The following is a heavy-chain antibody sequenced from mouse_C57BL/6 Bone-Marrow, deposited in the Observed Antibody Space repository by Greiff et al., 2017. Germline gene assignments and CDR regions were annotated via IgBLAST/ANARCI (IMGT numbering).Heavy chain of an antibody. CDR3: IDDGNGFAY. Sequence: VQLQQSGAELVRPGTSVKMSCKASGYTFTNYWIGWAKQRPGHGLEWIGDIYPGGGYTNYNEKFKGKATLTADKSSSTAYMQFSSLTSEDAALYYEIDDGNGFAYWGQGTLVTVSA. V-gene: IGHV1-63*01. CDR2: IYPGGGYT. J-gene: IGHJ3*01. CDR1: GYTFTNYW. D-gene: IGHD2-3*01.